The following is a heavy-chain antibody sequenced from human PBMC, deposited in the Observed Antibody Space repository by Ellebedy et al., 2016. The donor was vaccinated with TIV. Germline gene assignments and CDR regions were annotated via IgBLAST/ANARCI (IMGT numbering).Heavy chain of an antibody. Sequence: MPGGSLRLSCSVSGGSISSYYWSWIRQPPGKGLEWIGNIYYSGSTNYNPSLKSRVTISVDTSKNQFSLKLSSVIAADTAVFYCASGFSYGLLDYWGQGTLVAVSS. D-gene: IGHD5-18*01. V-gene: IGHV4-59*01. CDR1: GGSISSYY. CDR3: ASGFSYGLLDY. CDR2: IYYSGST. J-gene: IGHJ4*02.